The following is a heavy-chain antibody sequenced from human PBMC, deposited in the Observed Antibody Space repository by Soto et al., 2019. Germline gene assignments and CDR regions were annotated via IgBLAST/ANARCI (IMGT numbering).Heavy chain of an antibody. CDR2: INWNGADT. Sequence: EVQLVESGGGVVRPGESLRLSCEASGFTFEDYGMSWVRQAPGKGPEWVSSINWNGADTGYGDSVKGRFTISRSRDNTKKSLFLEMNNLRADDTALYYCARGYCSDGSCSSGAFDLWGQGTMVTVSS. CDR3: ARGYCSDGSCSSGAFDL. D-gene: IGHD2-15*01. J-gene: IGHJ3*01. CDR1: GFTFEDYG. V-gene: IGHV3-20*04.